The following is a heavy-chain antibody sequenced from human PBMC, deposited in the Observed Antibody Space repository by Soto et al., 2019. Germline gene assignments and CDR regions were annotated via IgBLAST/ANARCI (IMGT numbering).Heavy chain of an antibody. V-gene: IGHV3-30*18. J-gene: IGHJ6*02. D-gene: IGHD1-7*01. CDR3: AKDFTRNYVPYYYYGMDV. CDR2: ISYDGSNK. Sequence: QVQLVESGGGVVQPGRSLRLSCAASGFTFSSYGMHWVRQAPGKGLEWVAVISYDGSNKYYADSVKGRFTISRDNSKNTLYLQMNSLRAEDTAVYYCAKDFTRNYVPYYYYGMDVWGLGTTVTVSS. CDR1: GFTFSSYG.